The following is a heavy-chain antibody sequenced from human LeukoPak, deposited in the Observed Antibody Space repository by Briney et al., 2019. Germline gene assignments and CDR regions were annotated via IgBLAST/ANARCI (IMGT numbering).Heavy chain of an antibody. V-gene: IGHV1-2*04. Sequence: ASVKVSCKASGYTFTGYYMHWVRQAPGQGLEWMGWINPSSGGTNYAQKFQGWVTMTRDTSISTAYMELSRLRSDDTAVYYCARDRLTMVRGVSKGGNWFDPWGQGTLVTVSS. J-gene: IGHJ5*02. CDR1: GYTFTGYY. CDR3: ARDRLTMVRGVSKGGNWFDP. D-gene: IGHD3-10*01. CDR2: INPSSGGT.